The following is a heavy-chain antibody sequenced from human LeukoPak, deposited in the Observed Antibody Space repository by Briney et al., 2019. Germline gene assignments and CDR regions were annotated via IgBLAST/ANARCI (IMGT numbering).Heavy chain of an antibody. CDR1: GFTFDDYA. J-gene: IGHJ4*02. V-gene: IGHV3-9*01. Sequence: GGSLRLSCAASGFTFDDYAMHWVRQAPGKGLEWVSGVSWNSGSIGYADSVKGRFTISRDNAKNSLYLQMNSLRAEDTALYYCAKDLAPNYYGSGYFAYWGQGTLVTVSS. CDR2: VSWNSGSI. CDR3: AKDLAPNYYGSGYFAY. D-gene: IGHD3-10*01.